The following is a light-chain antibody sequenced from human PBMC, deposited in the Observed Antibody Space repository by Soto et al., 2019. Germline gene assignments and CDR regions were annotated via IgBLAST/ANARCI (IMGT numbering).Light chain of an antibody. Sequence: DIPMTQSPTSLSASVGDRVTITCRASQDIRNFVAWYQQKPGKAPKLLIYAASTLQSGVPSRFSGSGSGTDFTLTINSLQPEDVPTYSCQKYSSVPVFGPGTKVEIK. CDR2: AAS. J-gene: IGKJ3*01. CDR1: QDIRNF. CDR3: QKYSSVPV. V-gene: IGKV1-27*01.